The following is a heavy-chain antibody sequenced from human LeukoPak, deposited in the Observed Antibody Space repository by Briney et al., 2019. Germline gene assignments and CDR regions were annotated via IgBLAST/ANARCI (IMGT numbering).Heavy chain of an antibody. J-gene: IGHJ6*03. V-gene: IGHV1-8*03. D-gene: IGHD3-3*01. CDR1: GYTFTSYD. Sequence: ASVKVSCKHSGYTFTSYDINWVRQATGQGLEWMGWMNPNSGNTGYAQKFQGRVTITRNTSISTAYMELSSLRSEDTAVYYCARGDSYDFWSGSPFYYYYYMDVGGKGTTVTVSS. CDR2: MNPNSGNT. CDR3: ARGDSYDFWSGSPFYYYYYMDV.